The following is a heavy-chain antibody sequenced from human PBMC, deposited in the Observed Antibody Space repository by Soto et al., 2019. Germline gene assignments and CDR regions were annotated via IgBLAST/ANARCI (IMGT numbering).Heavy chain of an antibody. D-gene: IGHD5-12*01. CDR3: ARDLKPQRWLQSELVYGMDV. V-gene: IGHV1-69*13. Sequence: ASVKVSCKASGGTFSSYAISWVRQAPGQGLEWMGGIIPIFGTANYAQKFQGRVTITADEPTSTAYMELSSLRSEDTAVYYCARDLKPQRWLQSELVYGMDVWGQGTTVTVSS. CDR2: IIPIFGTA. J-gene: IGHJ6*02. CDR1: GGTFSSYA.